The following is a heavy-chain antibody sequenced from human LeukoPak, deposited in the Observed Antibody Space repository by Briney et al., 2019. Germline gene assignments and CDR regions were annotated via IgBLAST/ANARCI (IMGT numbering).Heavy chain of an antibody. V-gene: IGHV3-74*01. CDR1: GFTISGFW. J-gene: IGHJ4*02. CDR3: VRGDFTLDY. Sequence: GGSLRLSCTASGFTISGFWMHWVRQAPGNGLVWVSRIKDDASIRDYAESVKGRFTISRDNAKNTLYLQIDSLRADDTAVYYCVRGDFTLDYWGQGTLGTVSS. D-gene: IGHD2-21*02. CDR2: IKDDASIR.